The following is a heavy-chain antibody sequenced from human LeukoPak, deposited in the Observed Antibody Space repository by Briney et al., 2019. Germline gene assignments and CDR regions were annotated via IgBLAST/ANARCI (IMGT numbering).Heavy chain of an antibody. V-gene: IGHV1-46*01. Sequence: ASVKVSCKASVYTFSSYFVHWVRQAPGHGLEWMGIMKPSNDNTDYAPKFQGRITMTGATSTSTIYMALSSLRSEDTAVYFCVRANAQDFDSWGQGNLVTVSS. CDR1: VYTFSSYF. CDR2: MKPSNDNT. J-gene: IGHJ4*02. CDR3: VRANAQDFDS.